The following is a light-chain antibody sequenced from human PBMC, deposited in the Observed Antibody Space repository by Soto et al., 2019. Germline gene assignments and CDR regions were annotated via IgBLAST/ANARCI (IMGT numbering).Light chain of an antibody. CDR3: EADGTSPHT. V-gene: IGKV3-20*01. J-gene: IGKJ2*01. CDR1: QSVNSNY. CDR2: GAS. Sequence: EIVLTQSPGTLSLSPGERATLSCRASQSVNSNYLAWYQQKPGQVPRPLIYGASIRAAGVPDRLSGCWSGTDFTLTITGLEPEDYAVDYCEADGTSPHTFGQGTKLDIK.